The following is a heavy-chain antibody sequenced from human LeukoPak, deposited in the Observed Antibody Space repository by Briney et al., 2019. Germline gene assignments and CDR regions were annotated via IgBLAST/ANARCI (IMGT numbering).Heavy chain of an antibody. CDR1: GGTFSSYA. V-gene: IGHV1-69*01. D-gene: IGHD3-10*01. J-gene: IGHJ4*02. Sequence: VASVKVSCKASGGTFSSYAFKWVRQAPGQGLEWMGGIIPIFVTANYAQKFQGRVTITADESTSTAYMELTSLISEDTAMYYCARGDPGGFGELIDYWGQGTLVTVSS. CDR3: ARGDPGGFGELIDY. CDR2: IIPIFVTA.